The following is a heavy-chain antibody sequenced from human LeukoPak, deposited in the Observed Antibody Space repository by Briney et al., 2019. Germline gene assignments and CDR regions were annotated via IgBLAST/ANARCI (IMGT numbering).Heavy chain of an antibody. CDR3: ARAMTTEANDY. CDR2: ISSSSTTI. Sequence: GGSLRLSCAVSGFTFRSYSMYWVRQAPGKGLEWVSYISSSSTTIYYADSVKGRFTVSRDNAKNSLYLQMNNLKVEDTAVYYCARAMTTEANDYWGQGTLVTVSS. J-gene: IGHJ4*02. V-gene: IGHV3-48*01. CDR1: GFTFRSYS. D-gene: IGHD4-11*01.